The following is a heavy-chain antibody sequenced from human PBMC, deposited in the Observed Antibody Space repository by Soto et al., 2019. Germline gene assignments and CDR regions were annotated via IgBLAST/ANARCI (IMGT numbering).Heavy chain of an antibody. V-gene: IGHV1-46*01. CDR1: GYTFTIYY. D-gene: IGHD6-25*01. J-gene: IGHJ6*02. Sequence: QVQLVQSGAEVKKPGASVKVSCKAFGYTFTIYYIHWVRQAPGQGLEWMGVINTSGGSPTYAQKFQDRVTMTRETSTSTVYMELSSLRSEDTAVYYCARGGRHSDYYYYYGMDVWGQGTTVTVSS. CDR2: INTSGGSP. CDR3: ARGGRHSDYYYYYGMDV.